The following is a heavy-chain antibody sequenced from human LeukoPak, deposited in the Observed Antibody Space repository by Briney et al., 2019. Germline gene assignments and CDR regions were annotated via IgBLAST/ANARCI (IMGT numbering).Heavy chain of an antibody. J-gene: IGHJ4*02. V-gene: IGHV3-7*02. Sequence: PGGSLRLSCAASGFMFTAYWMTWLRQVPGKGLEWVANIQQDGSEKYYVDSVRGRFTISRDNAKSSLYLQMNSLTAEDTAIYYCAKSRDFHFDYWGQGTLVIVSS. CDR3: AKSRDFHFDY. CDR1: GFMFTAYW. D-gene: IGHD2/OR15-2a*01. CDR2: IQQDGSEK.